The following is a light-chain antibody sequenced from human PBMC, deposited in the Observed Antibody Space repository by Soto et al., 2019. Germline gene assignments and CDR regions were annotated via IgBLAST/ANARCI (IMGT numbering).Light chain of an antibody. J-gene: IGKJ1*01. CDR3: HQFGYSPRT. CDR2: ATS. CDR1: QTVNSDY. V-gene: IGKV3-20*01. Sequence: EIVLTQSPGTLSLSPGETATLSCRASQTVNSDYLAWFQQRPGQAPRLLIFATSRRATDIPDRFSGSGSGTDFTLAIRRLEPEDFAVYYCHQFGYSPRTFVQGTKVDIK.